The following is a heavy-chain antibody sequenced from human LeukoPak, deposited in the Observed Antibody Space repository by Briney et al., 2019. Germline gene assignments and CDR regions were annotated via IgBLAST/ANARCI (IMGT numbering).Heavy chain of an antibody. Sequence: GASVKLSCKASGYTFTDYYMHWVRQAPGQGLEWMGWINPNSGDTNYAQKFQGRVTMTRDTSISTAYMDLSGLRSDDTAVYYCARNSAYYSSSDYWGQGTLVTVSS. J-gene: IGHJ4*02. D-gene: IGHD3-22*01. V-gene: IGHV1-2*02. CDR2: INPNSGDT. CDR1: GYTFTDYY. CDR3: ARNSAYYSSSDY.